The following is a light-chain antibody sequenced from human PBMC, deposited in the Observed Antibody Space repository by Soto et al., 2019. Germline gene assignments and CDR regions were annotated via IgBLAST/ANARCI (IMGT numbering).Light chain of an antibody. V-gene: IGLV1-40*01. J-gene: IGLJ1*01. CDR1: SSNIGAGYD. Sequence: QSVLTQPSSVSGAPGQRVTISCTGSSSNIGAGYDVHWYQQLPGTAPKLLIYGNGNRPSGVPDRFSGSKSGTSASLAITGLQAEDEADYYCQSYDSSLSGSEVFGTGTKVTVL. CDR2: GNG. CDR3: QSYDSSLSGSEV.